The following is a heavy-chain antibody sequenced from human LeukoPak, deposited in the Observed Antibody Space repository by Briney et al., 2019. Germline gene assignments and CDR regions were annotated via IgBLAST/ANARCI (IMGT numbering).Heavy chain of an antibody. CDR2: IFRGNT. V-gene: IGHV4-59*08. D-gene: IGHD6-13*01. CDR3: AAPAAISAAGTAPFDN. J-gene: IGHJ4*02. CDR1: GGSVNNYF. Sequence: PSETLSLTRTVSGGSVNNYFRSWIREPPGRGLDWSWHIFRGNTMHTPSLKSRVTISMDTPQNQLTMKLISESAADTAVYHCAAPAAISAAGTAPFDNWGQGMLVTVSS.